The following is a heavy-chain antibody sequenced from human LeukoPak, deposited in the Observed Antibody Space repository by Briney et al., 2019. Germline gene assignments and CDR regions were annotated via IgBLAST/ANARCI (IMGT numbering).Heavy chain of an antibody. Sequence: PGGSLRLSCAASGFTFSSYWMSWVRQAPGKGLEWVADIKQDGSEKYYVDSVEGRFTISRDNAKNSLYLQMNSLRAEDTAVYYCARVLLWFGETYFDYWGQGTPVTVSS. CDR2: IKQDGSEK. J-gene: IGHJ4*02. CDR3: ARVLLWFGETYFDY. CDR1: GFTFSSYW. D-gene: IGHD3-10*01. V-gene: IGHV3-7*03.